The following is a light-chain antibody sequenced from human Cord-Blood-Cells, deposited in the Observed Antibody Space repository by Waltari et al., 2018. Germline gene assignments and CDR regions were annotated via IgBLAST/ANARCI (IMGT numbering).Light chain of an antibody. CDR2: KAS. V-gene: IGKV1-5*03. CDR1: QSISSW. J-gene: IGKJ2*01. Sequence: DIQMTQCPFTLSSSVGGRVTITCRASQSISSWLAWYQQKPGKAPKVLNYKASSLESGVPSRFSGSGSRTEFTLTISSLQPAEFATYYCQQYNSYAYTFGQGTKLVIK. CDR3: QQYNSYAYT.